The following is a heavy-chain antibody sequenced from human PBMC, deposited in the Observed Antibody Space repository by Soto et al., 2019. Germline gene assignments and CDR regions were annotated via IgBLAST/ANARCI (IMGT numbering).Heavy chain of an antibody. Sequence: QVQLVESGGGVVQPGRSLRLSCAASGFTFSNNGMQWVRQAPGKGLEWVADISYDGSKKYYVESVKGRFTISRDNSKNTLCLQMNSLRPEDTAVYYCAKDRVESGLGEVDYWGQGTLVTVSS. CDR1: GFTFSNNG. D-gene: IGHD3-16*01. CDR3: AKDRVESGLGEVDY. CDR2: ISYDGSKK. J-gene: IGHJ4*02. V-gene: IGHV3-30*18.